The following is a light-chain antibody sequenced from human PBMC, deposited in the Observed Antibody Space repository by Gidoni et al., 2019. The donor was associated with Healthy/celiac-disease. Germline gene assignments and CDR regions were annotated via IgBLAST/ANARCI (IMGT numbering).Light chain of an antibody. V-gene: IGLV2-14*01. J-gene: IGLJ3*02. CDR3: SSYTSSSTLGV. Sequence: QSALTQPASVSGSPGQPITIPCTGTSSHVGGYNYVSWYQQHPGKAPKLMIYDVSNRPSGGSNRFSGSKSGNTASLTISGLQAEDEADYYCSSYTSSSTLGVFGGGTKLTVL. CDR2: DVS. CDR1: SSHVGGYNY.